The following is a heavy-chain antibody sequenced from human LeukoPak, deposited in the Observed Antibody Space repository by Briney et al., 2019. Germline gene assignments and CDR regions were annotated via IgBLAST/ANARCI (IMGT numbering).Heavy chain of an antibody. V-gene: IGHV4-34*01. CDR2: INHSGST. D-gene: IGHD3-22*01. J-gene: IGHJ4*02. Sequence: QSSETLSLTCAVYGGSFSGYYWSWIHQPPGKGLEWIGEINHSGSTNYNPSLKSRVTISVDTSKNQFSLKLSSVTAADTAVYYCARGRDYYDSSGYYGPFDYWGQGTLVTVSS. CDR3: ARGRDYYDSSGYYGPFDY. CDR1: GGSFSGYY.